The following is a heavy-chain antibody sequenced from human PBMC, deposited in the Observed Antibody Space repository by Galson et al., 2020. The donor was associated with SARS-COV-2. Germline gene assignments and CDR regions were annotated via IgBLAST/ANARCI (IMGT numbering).Heavy chain of an antibody. D-gene: IGHD2-2*01. J-gene: IGHJ5*02. Sequence: GESLKISCKGSGYSFTSYWIGWVRQMPGKGLEWMGIIYPGDSDTRYSPSFQGQVTIPADKSISTAYLQWSSLKASDTAMYYCARVYDIVVVPAAKGYNWFDRWGQGTLVTVSA. CDR2: IYPGDSDT. CDR1: GYSFTSYW. V-gene: IGHV5-51*01. CDR3: ARVYDIVVVPAAKGYNWFDR.